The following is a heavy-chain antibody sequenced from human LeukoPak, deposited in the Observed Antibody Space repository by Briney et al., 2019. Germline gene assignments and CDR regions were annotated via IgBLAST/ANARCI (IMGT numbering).Heavy chain of an antibody. CDR3: AKVIVVVVAAFDY. Sequence: PGGSLRLSCAASGFTFSSYAMSWVRQAPGKGLEWVAAISGSGGSTYYADSVKGRFTISRDNSKNTLYLQMNSLRAEDTAVYYCAKVIVVVVAAFDYWGQGTLVTVSS. J-gene: IGHJ4*02. CDR2: ISGSGGST. V-gene: IGHV3-23*01. CDR1: GFTFSSYA. D-gene: IGHD2-15*01.